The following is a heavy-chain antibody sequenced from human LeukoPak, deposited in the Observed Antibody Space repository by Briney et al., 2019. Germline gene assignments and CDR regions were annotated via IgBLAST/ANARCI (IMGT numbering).Heavy chain of an antibody. Sequence: ASVKVSCTASRGTFSSYAISWVRQAPGQGLEWMGGIIPIFGTANYAQKFQGRVTITADESTSTAYMELSSLRSEDTAVYYCAVGSSSWYVYWGQGTLVTVSS. J-gene: IGHJ4*02. CDR1: RGTFSSYA. D-gene: IGHD6-13*01. V-gene: IGHV1-69*13. CDR3: AVGSSSWYVY. CDR2: IIPIFGTA.